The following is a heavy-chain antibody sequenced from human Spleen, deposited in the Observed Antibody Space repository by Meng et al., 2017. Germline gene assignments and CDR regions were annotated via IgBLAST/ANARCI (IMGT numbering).Heavy chain of an antibody. CDR1: GGSFSNYY. V-gene: IGHV4-34*01. D-gene: IGHD4-11*01. CDR3: ARGPTTMAHDFDY. J-gene: IGHJ4*02. CDR2: INHSGST. Sequence: HLQRWCAGLFKPSETRSPPCVVSGGSFSNYYWSWIRQPPGKGLEWIGEINHSGSTNYNPSLESRATISVDTSQNNLSLKLSSVTAADSAVYYCARGPTTMAHDFDYWGQGTLVTVSS.